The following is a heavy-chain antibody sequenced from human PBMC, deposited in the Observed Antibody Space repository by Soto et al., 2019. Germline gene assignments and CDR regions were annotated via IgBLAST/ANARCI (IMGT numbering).Heavy chain of an antibody. CDR3: ARTTTVAGTPEFDY. CDR1: GFTFSSFS. Sequence: VQLEESGGGVVQPGRSPSLSCAASGFTFSSFSLHWVRQAPGKGLEWLALISYYGSTKYNPDSVKGRFIISRDNSKNTLYLQLNSLRPEDTAVYYCARTTTVAGTPEFDYWGQGTLVTVSS. D-gene: IGHD6-19*01. V-gene: IGHV3-30-3*01. J-gene: IGHJ4*02. CDR2: ISYYGSTK.